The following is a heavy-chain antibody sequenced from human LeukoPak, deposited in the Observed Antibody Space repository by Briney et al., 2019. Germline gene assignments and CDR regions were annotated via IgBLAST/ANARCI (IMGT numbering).Heavy chain of an antibody. V-gene: IGHV1-18*01. CDR1: GYTFTSYG. J-gene: IGHJ4*02. D-gene: IGHD5-24*01. CDR2: ISAYNGNT. CDR3: ARTGWLQSDPFDS. Sequence: ASVKVSCKASGYTFTSYGISWVRQAPGQGLEWMGWISAYNGNTNYAQKLQGRVTMTTDTSTGTAYMELRSLISANTAVYYCARTGWLQSDPFDSWGQGTLVTVSS.